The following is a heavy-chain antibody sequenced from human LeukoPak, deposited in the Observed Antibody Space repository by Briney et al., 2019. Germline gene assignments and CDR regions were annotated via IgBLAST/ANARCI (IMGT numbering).Heavy chain of an antibody. CDR1: GDSINSLDL. D-gene: IGHD3-22*01. Sequence: PSGTLSLTCTVSGDSINSLDLWSWVRQPPGKGLEWVGEMYLSGTTHSNPSVKSRVTISIDKSKNQFFLNLSSVTAADTAVYYCAGLVGRYSSGLYYYYFDYWGQGTLVTVSS. V-gene: IGHV4-4*02. CDR2: MYLSGTT. CDR3: AGLVGRYSSGLYYYYFDY. J-gene: IGHJ4*02.